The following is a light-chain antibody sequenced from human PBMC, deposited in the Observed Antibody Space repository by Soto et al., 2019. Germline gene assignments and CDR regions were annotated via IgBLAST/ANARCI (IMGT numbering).Light chain of an antibody. CDR2: AAS. CDR3: QHTDGVRIT. J-gene: IGKJ5*01. CDR1: QGISSW. V-gene: IGKV1-12*01. Sequence: IHLSHHPRNISAYVKNRVPITCRTSQGISSWLAWYQQKAGKAPKVLIYAASTLQSGVPSRFGGSGGGTHFTLTISSLQTEDVATYYCQHTDGVRITFGEGTRLEIK.